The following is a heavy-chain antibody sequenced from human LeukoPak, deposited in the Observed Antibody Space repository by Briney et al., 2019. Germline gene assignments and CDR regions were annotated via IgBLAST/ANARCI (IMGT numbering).Heavy chain of an antibody. V-gene: IGHV3-33*01. Sequence: GGSLRLSCAASGFTFSSHGMHWVRQAPGKGLEWVAVIWYDGSNKYYADSVKGRFTISRDNSKNTLYLQMNSLRAEDTAVYYCARDGGHYDILTGYFDTGNHFDYWGQGTLVTVSS. J-gene: IGHJ4*02. CDR2: IWYDGSNK. CDR1: GFTFSSHG. D-gene: IGHD3-9*01. CDR3: ARDGGHYDILTGYFDTGNHFDY.